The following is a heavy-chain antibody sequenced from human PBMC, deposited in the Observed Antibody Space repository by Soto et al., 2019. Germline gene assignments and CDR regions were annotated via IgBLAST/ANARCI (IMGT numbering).Heavy chain of an antibody. Sequence: QVQLVQSGAEVKKPGSSVKVSCKASGGTFSSYAISWVRQAPGQGLEWMGGIIPIFGTANYAQKFQGRVTITADESTSTGYMELSSLRSEDTAVYYCAREGSSNVAPAGYYYGMDVWGQGTTVTVSS. CDR2: IIPIFGTA. J-gene: IGHJ6*02. D-gene: IGHD6-13*01. CDR1: GGTFSSYA. CDR3: AREGSSNVAPAGYYYGMDV. V-gene: IGHV1-69*01.